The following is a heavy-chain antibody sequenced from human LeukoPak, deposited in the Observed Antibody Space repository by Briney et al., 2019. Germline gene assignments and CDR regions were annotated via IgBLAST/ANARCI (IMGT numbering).Heavy chain of an antibody. CDR3: TRDRCSGGNCYSGYYYGVDV. Sequence: GSLRLTCTVSGGSVSSNSYYWSWIRQPPGKGLEWIGYIFYSGSTNYNPSLKSRVTISLDTSKNQFFLKLSSVTAADTAVYYCTRDRCSGGNCYSGYYYGVDVWGQGTTVTVSS. J-gene: IGHJ6*02. D-gene: IGHD2-15*01. CDR2: IFYSGST. V-gene: IGHV4-61*01. CDR1: GGSVSSNSYY.